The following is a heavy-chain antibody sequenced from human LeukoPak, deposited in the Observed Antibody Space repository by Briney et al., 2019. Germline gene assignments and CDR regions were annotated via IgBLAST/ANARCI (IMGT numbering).Heavy chain of an antibody. CDR2: ISPTGGST. Sequence: GGSLRLSCSASGFAFSGYAMHWVRQAPGKGLQYVSAISPTGGSTYYADSVKGRFSISRDNSKNTLYLQMSSLRPKDTAVYYCVPKGTEGYWGQGTLVTVSS. V-gene: IGHV3-64D*06. CDR3: VPKGTEGY. J-gene: IGHJ4*02. CDR1: GFAFSGYA.